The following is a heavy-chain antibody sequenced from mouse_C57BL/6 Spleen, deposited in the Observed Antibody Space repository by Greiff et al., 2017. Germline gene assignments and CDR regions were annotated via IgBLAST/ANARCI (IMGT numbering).Heavy chain of an antibody. CDR2: IDPSDSYT. CDR3: ARDYGNSYFDY. CDR1: GYTFTSYC. J-gene: IGHJ2*01. Sequence: VQLQQPGAELVMPGASVKLSCTASGYTFTSYCMHWVKQRPGKGLEWIGEIDPSDSYTNYHQKFKGNSTLSVDKYSSTAYMQLSSLKSEDTAIYYCARDYGNSYFDYWGQGTTLTVSS. D-gene: IGHD1-1*01. V-gene: IGHV1-69*01.